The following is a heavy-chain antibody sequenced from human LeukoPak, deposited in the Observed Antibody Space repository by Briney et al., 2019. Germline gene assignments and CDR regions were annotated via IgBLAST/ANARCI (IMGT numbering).Heavy chain of an antibody. Sequence: GGPLRLSCVASGFTFSGHWMSWVRQAPGKGLEWVANIWQEGSEKYYVDSVKGRFTISRDNTKNSLFLHMNSLRAEDTAVYFCARDQNLISWGLDYFDYWGQGTLVTVSS. J-gene: IGHJ4*02. D-gene: IGHD3-16*01. CDR3: ARDQNLISWGLDYFDY. V-gene: IGHV3-7*01. CDR1: GFTFSGHW. CDR2: IWQEGSEK.